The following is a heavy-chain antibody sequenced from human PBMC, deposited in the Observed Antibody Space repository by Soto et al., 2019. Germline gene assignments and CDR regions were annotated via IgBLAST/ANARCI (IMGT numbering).Heavy chain of an antibody. D-gene: IGHD3-10*01. CDR1: GGSFSGYY. CDR3: ARVGLWFGELLSDWFDP. Sequence: QVQLQQWGAGLLKPSETLSLTCAVYGGSFSGYYWSWIRQPPGKGLEWIGEINHSGSTNYNPSLKSRVTISVATSKNQFSLKLSSVTAADTAVYYCARVGLWFGELLSDWFDPWGQGTLVTVSS. V-gene: IGHV4-34*01. CDR2: INHSGST. J-gene: IGHJ5*02.